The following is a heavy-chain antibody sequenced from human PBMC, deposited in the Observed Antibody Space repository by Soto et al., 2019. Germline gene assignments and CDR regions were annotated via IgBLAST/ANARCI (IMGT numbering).Heavy chain of an antibody. V-gene: IGHV5-51*01. CDR3: ARKHDGFDI. CDR2: IYHXNSDT. Sequence: XXSLKISCKGSGYSFNSYWIGWLRQMPGKGLEWMXIIYHXNSDTRYSQSXXGQVTISXXKSISTAYMQWSSMKASDTAMYYCARKHDGFDIWGQGTMVTVSS. CDR1: GYSFNSYW. J-gene: IGHJ3*02.